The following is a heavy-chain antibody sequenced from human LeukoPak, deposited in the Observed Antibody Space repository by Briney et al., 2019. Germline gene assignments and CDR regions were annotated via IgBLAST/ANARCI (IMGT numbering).Heavy chain of an antibody. J-gene: IGHJ4*02. V-gene: IGHV3-21*01. CDR1: GFTFSSYS. Sequence: PGGSLRLSCAASGFTFSSYSMNWVRQAPGKGLEWFSSISSSSSYIYYADSVKGRFTISRDNAKNSLYLQMNSLRAEDTAVYYCARMEDYGDSKSDYWGQGTLVTVSS. CDR3: ARMEDYGDSKSDY. D-gene: IGHD4-17*01. CDR2: ISSSSSYI.